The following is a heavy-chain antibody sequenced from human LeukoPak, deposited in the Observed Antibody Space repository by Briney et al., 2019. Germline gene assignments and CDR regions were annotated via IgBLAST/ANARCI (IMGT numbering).Heavy chain of an antibody. CDR1: GGSISSGSYY. CDR2: IYTSGST. J-gene: IGHJ4*02. Sequence: TLSLTCTVSGGSISSGSYYWSWIRQPAGKGLEWIGRIYTSGSTNYNPSLKSRVTISVDTSKNQFSLKLSSVTAADTAVYYCARADYYDSSVDYWGQGTLVTVSS. CDR3: ARADYYDSSVDY. V-gene: IGHV4-61*02. D-gene: IGHD3-22*01.